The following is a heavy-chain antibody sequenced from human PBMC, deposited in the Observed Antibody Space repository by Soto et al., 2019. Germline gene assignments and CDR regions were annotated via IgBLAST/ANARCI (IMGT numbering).Heavy chain of an antibody. J-gene: IGHJ4*02. CDR2: VHYSGNS. D-gene: IGHD6-19*01. Sequence: SSETLSLTCTFSCASVISGSDFWSWIRQPPGKGLEWVGYVHYSGNSNQNPSLKGRVTLSVDSSKNQFSLTVNSVTAADTAVYFCARERSEGFSSGWYADSWGQGTLVTVSS. CDR3: ARERSEGFSSGWYADS. V-gene: IGHV4-61*01. CDR1: CASVISGSDF.